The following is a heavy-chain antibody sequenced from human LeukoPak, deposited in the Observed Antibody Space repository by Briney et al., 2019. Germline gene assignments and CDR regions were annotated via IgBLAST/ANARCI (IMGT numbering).Heavy chain of an antibody. CDR3: ARAPGGGRGVISGDLDY. D-gene: IGHD3-10*01. CDR1: GYSISSGYY. CDR2: IWDDGSKK. Sequence: LSLTCTVSGYSISSGYYWGWIRQPPGKGLEWVAMIWDDGSKKYSADSEKGRFTISRDNSKNTLYLQMNSLRAEDTALYYCARAPGGGRGVISGDLDYWGQGTLVTVSS. V-gene: IGHV3-33*08. J-gene: IGHJ4*02.